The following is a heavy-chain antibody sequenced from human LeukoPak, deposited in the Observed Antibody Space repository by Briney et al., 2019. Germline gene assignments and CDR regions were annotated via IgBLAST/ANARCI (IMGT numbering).Heavy chain of an antibody. Sequence: GESLKISCKGSGYIFADWWIGWVRQMPGIGLEWIAIIYPGDSQTRYSPSFHGQVTLSVDKSVTTAYLHWSSLKASDTGIYYCARFSGSLLVENWFAPWGQGTLVTVSS. V-gene: IGHV5-51*01. CDR3: ARFSGSLLVENWFAP. D-gene: IGHD3-10*01. J-gene: IGHJ5*02. CDR2: IYPGDSQT. CDR1: GYIFADWW.